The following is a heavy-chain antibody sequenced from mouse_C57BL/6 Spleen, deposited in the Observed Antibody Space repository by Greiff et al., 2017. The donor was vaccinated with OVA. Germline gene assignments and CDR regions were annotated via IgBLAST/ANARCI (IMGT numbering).Heavy chain of an antibody. CDR2: IYPGDGDT. D-gene: IGHD2-5*01. J-gene: IGHJ3*01. Sequence: QVQLQQSGAELVKPGASVKISCKASGYAFSSYWMNWVKQRPGKGLEWIGQIYPGDGDTNYNGKFKGKATLTADKSSRTAYMQLSSLTSEDSAVYFWARNRNYSNYCFAYWGQGTLVTVSA. V-gene: IGHV1-80*01. CDR3: ARNRNYSNYCFAY. CDR1: GYAFSSYW.